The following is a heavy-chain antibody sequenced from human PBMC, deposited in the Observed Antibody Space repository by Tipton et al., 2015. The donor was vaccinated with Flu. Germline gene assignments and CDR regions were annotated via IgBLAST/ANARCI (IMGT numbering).Heavy chain of an antibody. J-gene: IGHJ6*02. CDR3: ARDHPPSITVLGEITDYFGMDV. D-gene: IGHD3-3*01. CDR1: GFTFSDYY. CDR2: ISDSGSTI. V-gene: IGHV3-11*01. Sequence: GSLRLSCAASGFTFSDYYMSWIRQVPGKGLKWLPHISDSGSTINYADSVKGRFTISRDNAKNSLYLQMNSLRAEDTAVYYCARDHPPSITVLGEITDYFGMDVWGQGTAVTVSS.